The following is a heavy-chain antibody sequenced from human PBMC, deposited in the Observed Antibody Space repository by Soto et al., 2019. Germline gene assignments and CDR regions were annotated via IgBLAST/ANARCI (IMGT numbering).Heavy chain of an antibody. V-gene: IGHV3-9*01. CDR3: AKGGQRLAEGGEY. J-gene: IGHJ4*02. CDR2: ISWNSGSI. D-gene: IGHD6-25*01. CDR1: GFTFDDYA. Sequence: EVQLVESGGGLVQPGRSLRLSCAASGFTFDDYAMHWVRQAPGKGLEWVSGISWNSGSIGYADSVKGRFTISRDNAKNSLYLQMNSLRAEYTALYYRAKGGQRLAEGGEYWGQGTLGTVSS.